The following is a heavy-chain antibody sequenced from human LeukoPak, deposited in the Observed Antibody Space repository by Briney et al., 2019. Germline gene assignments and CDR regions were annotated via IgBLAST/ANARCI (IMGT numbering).Heavy chain of an antibody. J-gene: IGHJ3*02. CDR3: AREDAEQMDNSFDI. CDR2: VYYIGST. V-gene: IGHV4-39*07. Sequence: KASETLSLTCTVSGGSISNNYWTWIRQPPGKGPEWIGSVYYIGSTFYNPSLKSRLTISIDTSKNQFSLKLRSVTAADTAVYYCAREDAEQMDNSFDIWGQGTMVTVSS. D-gene: IGHD5-24*01. CDR1: GGSISNNY.